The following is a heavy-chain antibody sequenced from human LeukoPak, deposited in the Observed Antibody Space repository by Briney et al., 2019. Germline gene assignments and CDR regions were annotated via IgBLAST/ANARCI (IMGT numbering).Heavy chain of an antibody. D-gene: IGHD3-10*01. V-gene: IGHV3-33*06. CDR1: GFTFSSYG. CDR2: VWYDGKNK. CDR3: AKRGARATHGMDV. J-gene: IGHJ6*02. Sequence: GGSLRLSCAASGFTFSSYGIHWVRQAPGKGLEWVAVVWYDGKNKFYGDSVKGRFTISRDNSKNTVDLQMNSLRVEDTAVYYCAKRGARATHGMDVWGQGTTVTVSS.